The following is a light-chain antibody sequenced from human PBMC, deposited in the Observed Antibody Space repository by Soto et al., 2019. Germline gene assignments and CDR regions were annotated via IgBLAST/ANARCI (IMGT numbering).Light chain of an antibody. CDR2: GAS. J-gene: IGKJ1*01. CDR1: QSISDT. Sequence: IVMKQSPATMSVSPGGRATLSGRASQSISDTVAWYQQKPGQDPRLLIDGASTRAPGFTARCSGIGSGTDFTLTISSLQSEDFAVYYCQQYNNWPWTFGQGTKVDI. V-gene: IGKV3-15*01. CDR3: QQYNNWPWT.